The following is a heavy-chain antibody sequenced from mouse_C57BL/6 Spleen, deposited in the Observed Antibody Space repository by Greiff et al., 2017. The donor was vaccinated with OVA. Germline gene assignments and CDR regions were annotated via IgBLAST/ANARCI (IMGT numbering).Heavy chain of an antibody. J-gene: IGHJ4*01. CDR1: GYTFTDYE. D-gene: IGHD1-1*01. CDR2: IDPETGGT. V-gene: IGHV1-15*01. CDR3: TRYGYYPMDY. Sequence: VQLKESGAELVRPGASVTLSCKASGYTFTDYEMHWVKQTPVHGLEWIGAIDPETGGTAYNQKFKGKAILTADKSSSTAYMELRSLTSEDSAVYYCTRYGYYPMDYWGQGTSVTVSS.